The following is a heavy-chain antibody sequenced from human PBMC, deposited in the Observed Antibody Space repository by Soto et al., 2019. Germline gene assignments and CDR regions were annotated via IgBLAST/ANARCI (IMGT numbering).Heavy chain of an antibody. J-gene: IGHJ5*02. D-gene: IGHD3-3*01. V-gene: IGHV4-39*01. CDR1: GGSISSSSYY. Sequence: SETLSLTCTVSGGSISSSSYYWGWIRQPPGKGLEWIGSIYYSGSTYYNPSLKSRVTISVDTSKNQFSLKLSSVTAADTAVYYCARRYRCHITIFGVVILNWFDPWGQGTLVTVSS. CDR3: ARRYRCHITIFGVVILNWFDP. CDR2: IYYSGST.